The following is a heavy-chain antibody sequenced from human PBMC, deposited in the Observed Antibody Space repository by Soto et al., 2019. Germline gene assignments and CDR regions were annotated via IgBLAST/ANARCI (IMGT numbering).Heavy chain of an antibody. J-gene: IGHJ4*02. CDR1: GGTFGTYT. D-gene: IGHD5-18*01. V-gene: IGHV1-69*02. Sequence: QVQLVQSGAEVKKPGSSVKVSCKASGGTFGTYTISWVRQAPGQGLEWMGRIIPYLDITDYAQKFQGRFTIAADKSTTTAYMELNRLRSEVTAVYFCARDTTYWGQGTLVSVSS. CDR3: ARDTTY. CDR2: IIPYLDIT.